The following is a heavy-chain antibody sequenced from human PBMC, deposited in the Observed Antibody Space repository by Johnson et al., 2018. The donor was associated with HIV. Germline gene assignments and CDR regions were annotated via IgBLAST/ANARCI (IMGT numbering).Heavy chain of an antibody. J-gene: IGHJ3*02. Sequence: MQLVESGGGLIQPGGSLRLSCAASGFTVSSNYMSWVRQAPGKGLEWVSVIYSGGSTHYADSVKGRFTISRDNAKNTLYLQMNTLRAEDAAVYYCAKGWDPMTTVNTFAFDIWGQGTMVTVSS. CDR2: IYSGGST. CDR3: AKGWDPMTTVNTFAFDI. V-gene: IGHV3-53*01. D-gene: IGHD4-11*01. CDR1: GFTVSSNY.